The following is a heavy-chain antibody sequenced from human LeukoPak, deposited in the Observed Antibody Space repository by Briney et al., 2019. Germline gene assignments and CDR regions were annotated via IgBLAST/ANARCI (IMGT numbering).Heavy chain of an antibody. Sequence: SETLSLTCAVSGGPLTSYYWTWIRQPPGKGLEWIGFIYYRGSTNYNPSLESRVTISIDTSKNRFSLKLSSVTAADTAVYYCARDRYSGYDGFGAFDIWGQGTMVTVSS. J-gene: IGHJ3*02. V-gene: IGHV4-59*01. CDR3: ARDRYSGYDGFGAFDI. D-gene: IGHD5-12*01. CDR1: GGPLTSYY. CDR2: IYYRGST.